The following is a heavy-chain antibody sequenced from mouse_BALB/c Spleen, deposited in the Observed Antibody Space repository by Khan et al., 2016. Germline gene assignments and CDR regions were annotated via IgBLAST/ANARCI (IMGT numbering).Heavy chain of an antibody. D-gene: IGHD6-1*01. J-gene: IGHJ4*01. CDR3: ASSAQFVYAMDY. V-gene: IGHV1S135*01. CDR1: GYSFTSYY. CDR2: IDPFNGGT. Sequence: VQLQQPGPELMKPGASVKISCKASGYSFTSYYMHWVKQSHGKSLEWIGYIDPFNGGTSYNQKFKGKATLTVDKSSSTAYMHHSSLTSEDSAVYAGASSAQFVYAMDYWGQGTSGPVSS.